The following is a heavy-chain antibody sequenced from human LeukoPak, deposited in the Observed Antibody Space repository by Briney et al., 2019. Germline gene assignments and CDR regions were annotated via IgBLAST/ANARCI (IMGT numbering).Heavy chain of an antibody. Sequence: GGSLRLSCAASGLTLDDYGLSWGRQAPGKGLEWVAFIRYDGSNKYYADSVKGRFTVSRDNSKNTLYLQMKSLRAEDTAVYYCAKGGGYEAQYYYYYLDVWGKGTTVTISS. V-gene: IGHV3-30*02. CDR1: GLTLDDYG. CDR2: IRYDGSNK. CDR3: AKGGGYEAQYYYYYLDV. D-gene: IGHD5-12*01. J-gene: IGHJ6*03.